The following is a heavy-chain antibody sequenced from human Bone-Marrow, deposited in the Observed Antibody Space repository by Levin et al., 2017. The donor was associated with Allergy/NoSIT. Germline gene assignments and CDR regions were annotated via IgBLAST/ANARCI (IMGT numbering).Heavy chain of an antibody. V-gene: IGHV3-48*01. CDR2: ISSSSHTI. CDR3: ARDQRLYNYDSSGKLDY. Sequence: PGGSLRLSCAASGFTFSSYSMNWVRQAPGKGLEWVSYISSSSHTIYYADSVKGRFTISRDNAKNSLFLQMNSLRAEDTAVYYCARDQRLYNYDSSGKLDYWGQGTPVTVSS. D-gene: IGHD3-22*01. CDR1: GFTFSSYS. J-gene: IGHJ4*02.